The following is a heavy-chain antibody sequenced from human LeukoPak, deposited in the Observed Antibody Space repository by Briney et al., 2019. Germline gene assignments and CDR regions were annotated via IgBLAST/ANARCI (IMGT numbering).Heavy chain of an antibody. V-gene: IGHV1-8*01. CDR3: ARDRIAAAGTHDAFDI. J-gene: IGHJ3*02. CDR1: GYTFTSYD. CDR2: MNPNSGNT. Sequence: GASVKVSCKASGYTFTSYDINWVRQATGQGLEWMGWMNPNSGNTGYAQKFQGRVTMTRNTSISTAYMELSSLRSEDTAVYYCARDRIAAAGTHDAFDIWGQGTMVTVSS. D-gene: IGHD6-13*01.